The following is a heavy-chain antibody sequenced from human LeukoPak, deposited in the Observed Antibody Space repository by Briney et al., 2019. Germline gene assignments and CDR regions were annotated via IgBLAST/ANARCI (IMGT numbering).Heavy chain of an antibody. J-gene: IGHJ4*02. V-gene: IGHV1-46*01. CDR1: GYTFTSYY. Sequence: GASVKVSCKASGYTFTSYYMHWVRQAPGQGLEWMGIINPSGGSTSYAQKFQGRVTMTRDMSTSTAYMELSSLRSEDTAVYYCAREIVFDGYCSSTSCYEGGYFDYWGQGTLVTVYS. CDR2: INPSGGST. CDR3: AREIVFDGYCSSTSCYEGGYFDY. D-gene: IGHD2-2*03.